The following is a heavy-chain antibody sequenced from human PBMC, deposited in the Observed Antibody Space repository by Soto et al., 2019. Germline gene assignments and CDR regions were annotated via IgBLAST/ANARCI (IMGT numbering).Heavy chain of an antibody. J-gene: IGHJ5*02. Sequence: SETLSLTCTVSGGSISSYYWSWIRQPPGKGLEWIGYIYYSGSTNYNPSLKSRVTISVDTSKNQFSLKLSSVTAADTAVYYCARSLMVRGPYKVEKGWFDPWGQGTLVTVSS. CDR2: IYYSGST. CDR1: GGSISSYY. D-gene: IGHD3-10*01. V-gene: IGHV4-59*01. CDR3: ARSLMVRGPYKVEKGWFDP.